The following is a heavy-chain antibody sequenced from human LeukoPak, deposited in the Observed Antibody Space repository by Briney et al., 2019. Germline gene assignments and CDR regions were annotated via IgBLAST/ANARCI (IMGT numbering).Heavy chain of an antibody. CDR2: SYYRGRT. V-gene: IGHV4-31*03. CDR1: GGSISSGGYY. D-gene: IGHD2-2*01. Sequence: SQTLSLTCSVSGGSISSGGYYWSWIRQHPGKGLEWIGCSYYRGRTYYNPSLRSRLTISLDTSQNQLSLEVRSVTAADTAVYYCAREGYCNTTSYCYFDSWGQGTLVTVSS. CDR3: AREGYCNTTSYCYFDS. J-gene: IGHJ4*02.